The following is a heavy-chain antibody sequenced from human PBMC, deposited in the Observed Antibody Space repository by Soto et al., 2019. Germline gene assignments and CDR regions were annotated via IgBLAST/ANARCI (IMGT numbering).Heavy chain of an antibody. J-gene: IGHJ5*02. D-gene: IGHD6-25*01. CDR2: ISSNSADI. V-gene: IGHV3-21*01. Sequence: GGSLRLSCAASGFTFRSFTMNWVRQAPGRGLEWVSTISSNSADIYYTDALRGRFTISRDNAKNSLHLQMNSLRAEDTYVCYCRRDASRECSARGWFETWGQGTPVP. CDR1: GFTFRSFT. CDR3: RRDASRECSARGWFET.